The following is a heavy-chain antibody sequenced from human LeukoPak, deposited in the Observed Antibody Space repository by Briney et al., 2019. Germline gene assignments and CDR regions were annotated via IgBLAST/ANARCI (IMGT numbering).Heavy chain of an antibody. V-gene: IGHV4-38-2*02. CDR3: ARHGSGYYDSSLGAFDI. CDR1: GYSISSGYY. Sequence: SETLSLTCTVSGYSISSGYYWGWIRQPPGKGLEWIGSIYRSGSTYYNPSLKSRVTISADTSKNQFSLRLSSVTAADTAVYYCARHGSGYYDSSLGAFDIWGQGTMVTVSS. CDR2: IYRSGST. D-gene: IGHD3-22*01. J-gene: IGHJ3*02.